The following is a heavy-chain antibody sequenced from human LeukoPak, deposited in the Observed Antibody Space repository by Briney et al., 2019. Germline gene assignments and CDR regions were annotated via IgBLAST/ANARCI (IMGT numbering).Heavy chain of an antibody. CDR3: ARENRLTGEDY. Sequence: ASVKVSCKTSGYTFTGYYLHWLRQAPGQGLEWMGWINPNHGDTNYAQKFQGRVTMTTDTSTSTAYMELRSLRSDDTAVYYCARENRLTGEDYWGQGTLVTVSS. D-gene: IGHD7-27*01. V-gene: IGHV1-2*02. J-gene: IGHJ4*02. CDR2: INPNHGDT. CDR1: GYTFTGYY.